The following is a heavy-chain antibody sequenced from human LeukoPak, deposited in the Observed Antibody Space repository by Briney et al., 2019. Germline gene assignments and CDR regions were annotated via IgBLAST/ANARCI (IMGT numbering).Heavy chain of an antibody. CDR3: ASTAAAGTDFDY. V-gene: IGHV3-21*01. Sequence: GGSLRLSCAASGFTFSSYSMNWVRQAPGKGLEWVSSISSSSSYIYYADSVKCRFTISRDNAKNSLYLQMNSLRAEDTAVYYCASTAAAGTDFDYWGQGTLVTVSS. D-gene: IGHD6-13*01. CDR1: GFTFSSYS. CDR2: ISSSSSYI. J-gene: IGHJ4*02.